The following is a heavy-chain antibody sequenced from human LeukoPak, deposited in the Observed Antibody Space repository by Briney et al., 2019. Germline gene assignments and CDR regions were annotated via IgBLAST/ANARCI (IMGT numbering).Heavy chain of an antibody. V-gene: IGHV3-53*01. CDR1: GSTVSSNY. J-gene: IGHJ5*02. CDR3: ARVGTGIVGARSGFDP. Sequence: GGSLRLSCAASGSTVSSNYMSWVRQAPGKGLEWVSVIYSGGSTYYADSVKGRFTISRDNSKNTLYLQMNSLRAEDTAVYYCARVGTGIVGARSGFDPWGQGTLVTVSS. D-gene: IGHD1-26*01. CDR2: IYSGGST.